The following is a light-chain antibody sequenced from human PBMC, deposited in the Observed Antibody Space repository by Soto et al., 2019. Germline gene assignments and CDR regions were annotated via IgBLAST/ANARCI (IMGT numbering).Light chain of an antibody. Sequence: DIQMTQSPSSLSASVGDRVTITCRASQSISSYLNWYQQKPGKAPKLLIYAASSLRSGVPSRFSGSGSGTDFTLTISSLQPEDFATYYCQQSYSTPLTFCGGTKVEIK. V-gene: IGKV1-39*01. CDR2: AAS. CDR3: QQSYSTPLT. J-gene: IGKJ4*01. CDR1: QSISSY.